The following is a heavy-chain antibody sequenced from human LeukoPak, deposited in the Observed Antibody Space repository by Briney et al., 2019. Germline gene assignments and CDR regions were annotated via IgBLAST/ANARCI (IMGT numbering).Heavy chain of an antibody. CDR2: INHSGST. CDR3: ARVYRGYSYGQRGFDP. V-gene: IGHV4-34*01. CDR1: GGSFSGYY. D-gene: IGHD5-18*01. Sequence: SETLSLTCAVYGGSFSGYYWSWIRQPPGKGLEWIGSINHSGSTNYNPSLKSRVTISVDTSKNRFSLKLSSVTAADTAVYYCARVYRGYSYGQRGFDPWGQGTLVTVSS. J-gene: IGHJ5*02.